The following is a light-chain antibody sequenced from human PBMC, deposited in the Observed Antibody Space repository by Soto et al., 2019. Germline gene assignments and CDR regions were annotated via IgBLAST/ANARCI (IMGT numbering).Light chain of an antibody. CDR1: QSVSSSY. Sequence: EIVLTQSPGTLSLSPGESATLSCRASQSVSSSYLAWYQQKPGQPPRLLIFGASFRATGIPDRFSGSGSGTDFTLTISRLEPEDFAVFYCQQYGSSPPTFGRGTKVESK. J-gene: IGKJ1*01. V-gene: IGKV3-20*01. CDR3: QQYGSSPPT. CDR2: GAS.